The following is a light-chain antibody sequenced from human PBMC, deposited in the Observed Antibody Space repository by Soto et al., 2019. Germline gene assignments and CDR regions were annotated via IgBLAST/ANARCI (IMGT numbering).Light chain of an antibody. CDR3: QQYAVSPIT. CDR2: DAS. CDR1: QTVRNTY. Sequence: EFVSTQPPGTRSLSSGERATVSCRAGQTVRNTYLAWYQQKPGQAPRLLIYDASTRATGIPERFSGGGSGTGFTLTISRLEPEDFAVFYCQQYAVSPITFGQGTRLEIK. J-gene: IGKJ5*01. V-gene: IGKV3-20*01.